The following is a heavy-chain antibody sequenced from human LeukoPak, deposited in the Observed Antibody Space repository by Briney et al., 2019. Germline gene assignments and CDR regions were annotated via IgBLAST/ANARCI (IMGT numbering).Heavy chain of an antibody. J-gene: IGHJ4*02. D-gene: IGHD5-18*01. V-gene: IGHV3-7*01. CDR2: IKQDGSEK. Sequence: WGSLRLSCAASGFTFSSYWMSWVRQAPGKGLEWVANIKQDGSEKYYVDSVKGRFTISRDNAKNSLYLQMNSLRAEDTAVYYCARDPGAYGYSYGYPLDYWGQGTLVTVSS. CDR1: GFTFSSYW. CDR3: ARDPGAYGYSYGYPLDY.